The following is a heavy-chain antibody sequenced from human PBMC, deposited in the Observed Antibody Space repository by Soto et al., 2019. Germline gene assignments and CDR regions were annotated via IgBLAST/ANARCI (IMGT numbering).Heavy chain of an antibody. D-gene: IGHD1-26*01. Sequence: GGSLRLSCARSGFTFSRYSMHWVRQPPGKVLEWVALISDDGDKRYYADSVRGRLIISRDNSKDTLYLQMNSLGPDDTAVYFCAKARVRIVGANSFDYWGQGTPVTVSS. CDR2: ISDDGDKR. V-gene: IGHV3-30*18. CDR3: AKARVRIVGANSFDY. CDR1: GFTFSRYS. J-gene: IGHJ4*02.